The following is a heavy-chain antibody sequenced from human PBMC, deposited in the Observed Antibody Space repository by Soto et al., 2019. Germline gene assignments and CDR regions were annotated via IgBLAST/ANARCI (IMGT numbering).Heavy chain of an antibody. Sequence: SVKVSCKASGGTLSTFGISWVRQAPGQGLEWMGGISPLFGTTHFAQKFQGRVTITADESTRTAFMELRSLRSEDTAVYFCAREGSCRRSRCEILEYNGMDVWGQGTTVTVSS. V-gene: IGHV1-69*13. CDR3: AREGSCRRSRCEILEYNGMDV. CDR1: GGTLSTFG. D-gene: IGHD1-1*01. CDR2: ISPLFGTT. J-gene: IGHJ6*02.